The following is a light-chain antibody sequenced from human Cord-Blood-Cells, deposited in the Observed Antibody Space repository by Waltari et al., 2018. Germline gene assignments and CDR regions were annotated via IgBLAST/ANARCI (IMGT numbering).Light chain of an antibody. CDR2: GAS. V-gene: IGKV3-20*01. CDR3: QQYGSSSIT. J-gene: IGKJ5*01. CDR1: QSVSSSY. Sequence: EIVLTQSPGTLSLSPGERATLSCRASQSVSSSYLAWYQQKPGQAPSLLIYGASSRATGIPDTFSGSGSGTDFTLTISRLEPEDFAVYYCQQYGSSSITFGQGTRLEIK.